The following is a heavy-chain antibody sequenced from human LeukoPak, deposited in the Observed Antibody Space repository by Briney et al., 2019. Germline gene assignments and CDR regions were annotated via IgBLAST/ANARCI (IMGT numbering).Heavy chain of an antibody. D-gene: IGHD6-13*01. CDR3: ARDISSSWYVDLNWFDP. CDR1: GFTFSSYW. Sequence: TGGSLRLSCAASGFTFSSYWMSWVRQAPGKGLEWVANIKQDGSEKYYVDSVKGRFTISRDNAKNSLYLQMNSLRAEDTAVYYRARDISSSWYVDLNWFDPWGQGTLVTVSS. CDR2: IKQDGSEK. V-gene: IGHV3-7*01. J-gene: IGHJ5*02.